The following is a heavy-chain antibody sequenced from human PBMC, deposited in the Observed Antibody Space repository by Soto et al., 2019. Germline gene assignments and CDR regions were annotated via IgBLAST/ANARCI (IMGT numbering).Heavy chain of an antibody. CDR3: ARDKITGHFDY. CDR2: INHSGST. D-gene: IGHD2-8*02. V-gene: IGHV4-34*01. CDR1: GGSFSGYY. J-gene: IGHJ4*02. Sequence: SETLSLTCAVYGGSFSGYYWSWIRQPPGRGLEWIGEINHSGSTNYNPSLKSRVTISVDTSKNQFSLKLSSVTAADTAVYYCARDKITGHFDYRGQGTLVTVSS.